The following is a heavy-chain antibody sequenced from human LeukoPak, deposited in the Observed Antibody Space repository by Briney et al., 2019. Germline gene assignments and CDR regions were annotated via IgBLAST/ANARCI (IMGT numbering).Heavy chain of an antibody. Sequence: SVKVSCKASGGTFSSYAISWVRQAPGQGLEWMGGIIPIFGAANYAQKFQGRVTITADKSTSTAYMELSSLRSEDTAVYYCAVGYSSGWAIGWYFDYWGQGTLVTVSS. CDR2: IIPIFGAA. D-gene: IGHD6-19*01. J-gene: IGHJ4*02. V-gene: IGHV1-69*06. CDR1: GGTFSSYA. CDR3: AVGYSSGWAIGWYFDY.